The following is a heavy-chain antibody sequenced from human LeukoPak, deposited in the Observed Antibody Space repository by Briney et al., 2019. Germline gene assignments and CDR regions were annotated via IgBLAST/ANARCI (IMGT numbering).Heavy chain of an antibody. CDR1: GFTVSSNY. Sequence: PGGSLRLSCVASGFTVSSNYMSWVRQAPGKGLEWVSVIYTGSYTHYADSVKGRFTISRDISKNTVYLEMKSLRAEDTAVYYCARDGTSPLWGQGTLVTVSS. V-gene: IGHV3-53*01. CDR3: ARDGTSPL. D-gene: IGHD1-14*01. CDR2: IYTGSYT. J-gene: IGHJ4*02.